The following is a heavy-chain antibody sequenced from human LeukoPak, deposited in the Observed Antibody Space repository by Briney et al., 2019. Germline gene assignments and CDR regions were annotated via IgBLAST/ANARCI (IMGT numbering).Heavy chain of an antibody. V-gene: IGHV3-48*04. CDR3: AGYGSGSF. D-gene: IGHD3-10*01. CDR2: ISSSSSTI. Sequence: GGSLRLSCAASGFTFSSHNMNWVRRAPGKGLEWVSYISSSSSTIYYADSVKGRFTISRDNAKNSLYLQMNSLRAEDTAIYYCAGYGSGSFWGQGTLVTVSS. CDR1: GFTFSSHN. J-gene: IGHJ4*02.